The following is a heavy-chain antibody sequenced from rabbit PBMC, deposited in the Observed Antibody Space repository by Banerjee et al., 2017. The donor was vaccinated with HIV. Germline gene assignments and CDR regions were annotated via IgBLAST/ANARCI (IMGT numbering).Heavy chain of an antibody. CDR1: GFDFSSYA. CDR2: IYAGSSGST. V-gene: IGHV1S45*01. CDR3: ARDLGGGSDL. Sequence: QLEESGGGLVQPEGSLTLTCTASGFDFSSYAMCWVRQAPGKGLEWIACIYAGSSGSTYYASWAKGRFTISKTSSTTVTLQMTSLTAADTATYFCARDLGGGSDLWGPGTLVTVS. D-gene: IGHD8-1*01. J-gene: IGHJ6*01.